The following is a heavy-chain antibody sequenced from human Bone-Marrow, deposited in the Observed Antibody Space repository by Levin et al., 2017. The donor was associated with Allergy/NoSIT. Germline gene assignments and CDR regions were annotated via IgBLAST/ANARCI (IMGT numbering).Heavy chain of an antibody. Sequence: SETLSLTCAVSGGSISSGGYSWSWIRQPPGKGLEWIGYIYHSGSTYYNPSLKSRVTISVDRSKNQFSLKLSSVTAADTAVYYCASTLSGYSSSWYGAFDIWGQGTMVTVSS. CDR1: GGSISSGGYS. CDR3: ASTLSGYSSSWYGAFDI. V-gene: IGHV4-30-2*01. J-gene: IGHJ3*02. D-gene: IGHD6-13*01. CDR2: IYHSGST.